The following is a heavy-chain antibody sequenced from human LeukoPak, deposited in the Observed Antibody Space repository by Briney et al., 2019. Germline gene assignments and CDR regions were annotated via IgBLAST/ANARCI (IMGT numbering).Heavy chain of an antibody. CDR2: VNPNSGGT. CDR3: SRGAPTIAMTGTGLDY. V-gene: IGHV1-2*02. CDR1: GYTFSDYY. D-gene: IGHD6-19*01. J-gene: IGHJ4*02. Sequence: GASVKVSCKASGYTFSDYYMHWVRQAPGQGLECMGWVNPNSGGTNYAQKFQGRFTMTRDTSINTAYMEVSGLRSDDTAVYYCSRGAPTIAMTGTGLDYWGQGTLVAVSS.